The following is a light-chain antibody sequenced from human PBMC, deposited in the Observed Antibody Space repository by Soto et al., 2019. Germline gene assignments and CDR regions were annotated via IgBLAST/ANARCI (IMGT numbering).Light chain of an antibody. Sequence: EIVMTQSPATLSESPGERATVSYRASQSVGSTLAWYQQKVGQAPRLLIYDASARATGIPARFSGSGSGTEFTLTISSLQSEDFAVYYCHQYNDWPETCGQGTKVDIK. CDR2: DAS. CDR1: QSVGST. V-gene: IGKV3-15*01. J-gene: IGKJ1*01. CDR3: HQYNDWPET.